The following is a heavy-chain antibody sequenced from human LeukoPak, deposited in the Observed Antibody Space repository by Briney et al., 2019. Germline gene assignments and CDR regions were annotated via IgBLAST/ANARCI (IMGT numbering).Heavy chain of an antibody. J-gene: IGHJ4*02. D-gene: IGHD6-19*01. CDR3: ARESESSGWYDY. CDR2: ISGDGGST. Sequence: GGSLGLSCAAPGFMFHDYAIHWVRQAPGKGLEWVALISGDGGSTFYADSVKGRFTISRDNSKNSLYLQMNSLRSDDTALYYCARESESSGWYDYWGQGTLVTVSS. V-gene: IGHV3-43*02. CDR1: GFMFHDYA.